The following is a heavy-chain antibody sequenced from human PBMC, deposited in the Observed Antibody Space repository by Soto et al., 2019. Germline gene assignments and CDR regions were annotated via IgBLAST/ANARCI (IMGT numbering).Heavy chain of an antibody. CDR2: INPNSGGT. Sequence: VQLVQSGAEVKKPGASVKVSCKASGYTFTGYYMHWVRQAPGQGLEWMGWINPNSGGTNYAQKFQGWVTMTRDTSISTAYMELSRLRSDDTAVYYCARDSSGSVPGGNWFDPWGQGTLVTVSS. CDR1: GYTFTGYY. V-gene: IGHV1-2*04. J-gene: IGHJ5*02. D-gene: IGHD3-10*01. CDR3: ARDSSGSVPGGNWFDP.